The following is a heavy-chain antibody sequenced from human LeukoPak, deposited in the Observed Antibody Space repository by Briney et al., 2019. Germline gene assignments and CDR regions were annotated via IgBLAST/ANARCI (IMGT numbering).Heavy chain of an antibody. J-gene: IGHJ4*02. CDR1: GFTFSSYE. CDR2: ISYDGSNK. CDR3: ARDREMATIQ. D-gene: IGHD5-24*01. Sequence: GGSLRLSCAASGFTFSSYEMNWVRQAPGKGLEWVAVISYDGSNKYYADSVKGRFTISRDNSKNTLYLQMNSLRAEDTAVYYCARDREMATIQWGQGTLVTISS. V-gene: IGHV3-30*03.